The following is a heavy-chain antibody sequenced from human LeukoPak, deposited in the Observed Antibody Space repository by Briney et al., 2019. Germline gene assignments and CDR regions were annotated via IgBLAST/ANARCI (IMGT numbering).Heavy chain of an antibody. J-gene: IGHJ4*02. CDR1: GGSISSYY. D-gene: IGHD1-26*01. V-gene: IGHV4-59*01. CDR2: IYYSGST. CDR3: ARDRRKLGLDY. Sequence: PSETLSLTCTVSGGSISSYYWSWIRQPPGKELEWIGYIYYSGSTNYNPSLKSRVTISVDTSKNQFPLKLSSVTAADTAVYYCARDRRKLGLDYWGQGTLVTVSS.